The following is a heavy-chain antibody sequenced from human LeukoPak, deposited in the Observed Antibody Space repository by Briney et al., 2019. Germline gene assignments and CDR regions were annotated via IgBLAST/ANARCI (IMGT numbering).Heavy chain of an antibody. CDR3: AKDLRYCSSTSCYYGDY. CDR1: GFTFSDYY. D-gene: IGHD2-2*01. Sequence: GGSLRLSCAASGFTFSDYYMSWIRQAPGKGLEWVSYISSSGSTIYYADSVKGRFTISRDNSKNTLYLQMNSLRAEDTAVYYCAKDLRYCSSTSCYYGDYWGQGTLVTVSS. V-gene: IGHV3-11*01. CDR2: ISSSGSTI. J-gene: IGHJ4*02.